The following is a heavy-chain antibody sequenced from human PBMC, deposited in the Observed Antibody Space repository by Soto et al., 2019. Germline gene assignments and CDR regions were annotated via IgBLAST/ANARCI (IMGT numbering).Heavy chain of an antibody. D-gene: IGHD3-10*01. CDR2: VYYIGIX. CDR3: AVRGWTGGRDY. Sequence: SETLSLTCTVSCGSISSISYYWGWIRQPPGKCLEWIGSVYYIGIXXYNPSLKXXVTISVDTSKXRFSLXLISVTSADTXVYYCAVRGWTGGRDYWAQGTLVTVSS. CDR1: CGSISSISYY. V-gene: IGHV4-39*01. J-gene: IGHJ4*02.